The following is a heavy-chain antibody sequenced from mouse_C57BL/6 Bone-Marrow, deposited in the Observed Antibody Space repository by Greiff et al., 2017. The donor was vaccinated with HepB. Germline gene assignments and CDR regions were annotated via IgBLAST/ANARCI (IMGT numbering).Heavy chain of an antibody. CDR1: GYAFSSSW. CDR2: IYPGDGDT. V-gene: IGHV1-82*01. CDR3: ARDGYDVRFAY. Sequence: QVQLQQSGPELVKPGASVKISCKASGYAFSSSWMNWVKQRPGKGLEWIGRIYPGDGDTNYNGKFKGKATLTADKSSSTAYMQLSSQTSEDSAVYFCARDGYDVRFAYWGQGTLVTVSA. J-gene: IGHJ3*01. D-gene: IGHD2-2*01.